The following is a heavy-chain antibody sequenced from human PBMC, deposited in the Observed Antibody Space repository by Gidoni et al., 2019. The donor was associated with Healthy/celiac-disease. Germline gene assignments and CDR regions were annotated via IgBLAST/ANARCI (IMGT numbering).Heavy chain of an antibody. D-gene: IGHD3-22*01. CDR1: GFTLGDFA. CDR2: IRSKAYGGTT. Sequence: EVQLVESGGGLVQPGRSLRLSCTASGFTLGDFAMSWLRQAPGKGLEWVGFIRSKAYGGTTEYAASVKGRFTISRDDSKSIAYLQMNSLKTEDTAVYYCTLGMHYYDSSGYYRVPISAFDIWGQGTMVTVSS. CDR3: TLGMHYYDSSGYYRVPISAFDI. J-gene: IGHJ3*02. V-gene: IGHV3-49*03.